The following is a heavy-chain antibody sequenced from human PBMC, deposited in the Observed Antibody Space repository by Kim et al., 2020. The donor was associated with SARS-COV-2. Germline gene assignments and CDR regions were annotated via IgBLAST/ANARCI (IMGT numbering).Heavy chain of an antibody. J-gene: IGHJ4*01. CDR1: GGSFSGYY. Sequence: SETLSLTCAVYGGSFSGYYWSWIRQPPGEGLEWIGEVNHSANTIYNQSFKNRVTISVDTSKNHFSLTLSSATAAATAIDYCARARPLHSESLTHLHYFD. CDR2: VNHSANT. CDR3: ARARPLHSESLTHLHYFD. D-gene: IGHD1-26*01. V-gene: IGHV4-34*01.